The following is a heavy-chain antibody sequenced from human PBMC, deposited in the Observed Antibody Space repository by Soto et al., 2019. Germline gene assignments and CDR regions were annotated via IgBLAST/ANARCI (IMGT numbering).Heavy chain of an antibody. CDR3: ASRWGTCFDF. D-gene: IGHD7-27*01. V-gene: IGHV4-59*01. CDR1: GGSISSYY. CDR2: IYYSGST. Sequence: QVQLQESGPGLVKPSATLSLTCPSSGGSISSYYWSWIRQPPGKGLEWIGYIYYSGSTDYDPSLKSRVTISVDTSKNQFSLKLSSVTAADATVYYSASRWGTCFDFWGQGTLVTVSS. J-gene: IGHJ4*02.